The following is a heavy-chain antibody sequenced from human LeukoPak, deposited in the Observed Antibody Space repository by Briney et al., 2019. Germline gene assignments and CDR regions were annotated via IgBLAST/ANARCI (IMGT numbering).Heavy chain of an antibody. CDR2: IYYSSTT. CDR1: AGSISSYN. D-gene: IGHD3-9*01. CDR3: ARVGISERSGPYAILTGYHDAFDI. J-gene: IGHJ3*02. V-gene: IGHV4-59*07. Sequence: PSDTLSLTCTVSAGSISSYNWSWIRQPPGHGLEGFGYIYYSSTTNYNLSLKCRVTISVDTSKNQFSLKLRPVTAADTAVYYCARVGISERSGPYAILTGYHDAFDIWGQGTMVTVSS.